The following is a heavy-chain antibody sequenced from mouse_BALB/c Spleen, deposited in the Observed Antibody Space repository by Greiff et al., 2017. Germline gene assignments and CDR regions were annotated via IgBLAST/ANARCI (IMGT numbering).Heavy chain of an antibody. D-gene: IGHD1-1*01. CDR3: THYGSSPFAY. CDR2: IRLKSDNYAT. V-gene: IGHV6-6*02. Sequence: EVKLEESGGGLVQPGGSMKLSCVASGFTFSSYWMSWVRQSPEKGLEWVAEIRLKSDNYATHYAESVKGKFTISRDDSKSRLYLQMNSLRAEDTGIYYCTHYGSSPFAYWGQGTLVTVSA. CDR1: GFTFSSYW. J-gene: IGHJ3*01.